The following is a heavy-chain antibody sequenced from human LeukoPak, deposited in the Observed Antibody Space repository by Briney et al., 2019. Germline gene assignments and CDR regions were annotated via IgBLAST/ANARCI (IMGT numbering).Heavy chain of an antibody. CDR2: ISGTDTNT. Sequence: GGSLRLSCAASGFTFSNYAMYWVRQAPGKGLEWVSAISGTDTNTYYADSVKGRFTISRDNSKNTLYLQMNSLRAGDTAVYYCAIREPIGYWGRGALVTVSS. CDR1: GFTFSNYA. V-gene: IGHV3-23*01. D-gene: IGHD1-14*01. J-gene: IGHJ4*02. CDR3: AIREPIGY.